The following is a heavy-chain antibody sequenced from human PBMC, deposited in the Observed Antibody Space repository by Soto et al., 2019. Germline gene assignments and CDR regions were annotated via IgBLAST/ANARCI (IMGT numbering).Heavy chain of an antibody. V-gene: IGHV4-39*01. CDR3: ARPKCSSTSCYVGRVWFDP. CDR1: GGSISSSSYY. J-gene: IGHJ5*02. Sequence: XETLSLTCTVSGGSISSSSYYWGWIRQPPGKGLEWIGSIYYSGSTYYNPSLKSRVTISVDTSKNQFSLKLSSVTAADTAVYYCARPKCSSTSCYVGRVWFDPWGQGTLVTVSS. CDR2: IYYSGST. D-gene: IGHD2-2*01.